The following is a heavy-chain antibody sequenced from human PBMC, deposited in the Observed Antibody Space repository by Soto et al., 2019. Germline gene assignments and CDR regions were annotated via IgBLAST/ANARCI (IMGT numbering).Heavy chain of an antibody. CDR1: GFTFSSYG. Sequence: PGGSLRLSCAASGFTFSSYGMHWVRQAPGKGLEWVAVIWYDGSNKYYADSVKGRFTISRDNSKNTLYLQMNSLRAEDTAVYYCARDGSYYDFWSGYNYTNYYYYGMDVWGQGTTVTVSS. D-gene: IGHD3-3*01. CDR2: IWYDGSNK. CDR3: ARDGSYYDFWSGYNYTNYYYYGMDV. V-gene: IGHV3-33*01. J-gene: IGHJ6*02.